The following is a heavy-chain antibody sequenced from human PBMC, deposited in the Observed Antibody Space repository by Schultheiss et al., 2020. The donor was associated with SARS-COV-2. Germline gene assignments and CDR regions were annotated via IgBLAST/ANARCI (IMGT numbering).Heavy chain of an antibody. J-gene: IGHJ4*02. CDR1: GFTFSRYA. CDR2: VSGSGGST. CDR3: AKGTWYGSEQGGY. V-gene: IGHV3-23*01. Sequence: GGSLRLSCAASGFTFSRYAMTWIRQAPGKGLEWVSDVSGSGGSTYYADSVKGRFTISRDNSKNTLYLQMNSLRAEDTAVYYCAKGTWYGSEQGGYWGQGTLVTVSS. D-gene: IGHD6-19*01.